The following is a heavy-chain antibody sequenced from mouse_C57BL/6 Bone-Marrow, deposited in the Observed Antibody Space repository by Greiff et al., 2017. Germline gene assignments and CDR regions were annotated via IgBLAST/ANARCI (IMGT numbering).Heavy chain of an antibody. J-gene: IGHJ3*01. Sequence: EVKVVESGGGLVKPGGSLKLSCAASGFTFSSYAMSWVRQTPEKRLEWVATISDGGSYTYYPDNVKGRFTISRDNAKNNLYLQMSHLKSEDTAMYYCARLGLRQFAYWGQGTLVTVSA. V-gene: IGHV5-4*03. CDR3: ARLGLRQFAY. CDR1: GFTFSSYA. CDR2: ISDGGSYT. D-gene: IGHD2-4*01.